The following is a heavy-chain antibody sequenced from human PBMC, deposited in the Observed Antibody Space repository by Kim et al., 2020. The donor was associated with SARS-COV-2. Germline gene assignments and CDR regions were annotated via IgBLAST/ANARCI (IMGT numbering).Heavy chain of an antibody. CDR1: GFTFSGSA. V-gene: IGHV3-73*01. CDR3: TRPYYYDSSGPPISDY. CDR2: IRSKANSYAT. Sequence: GGSLRLSCAASGFTFSGSAMHWVRQASGKGLEWVGRIRSKANSYATAYAASVKGRFTISRDDSKNTAYLQMNSLKTEDTAVYYCTRPYYYDSSGPPISDYWGQGTLVTVSS. D-gene: IGHD3-22*01. J-gene: IGHJ4*02.